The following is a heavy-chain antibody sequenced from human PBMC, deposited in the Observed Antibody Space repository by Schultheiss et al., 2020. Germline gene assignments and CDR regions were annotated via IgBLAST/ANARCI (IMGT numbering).Heavy chain of an antibody. J-gene: IGHJ5*02. D-gene: IGHD3-10*01. CDR2: IFYSGST. CDR3: ARVRYYGSGGENWFDA. Sequence: SQTLSLTCTVSGGSIRNYYWSWIRQPPGKGLEWIGYIFYSGSTNYNPSLKSRVTISVDTSKNQFSLKLSSVTAADTAVYYCARVRYYGSGGENWFDAWGQGTLVTVSS. V-gene: IGHV4-59*01. CDR1: GGSIRNYY.